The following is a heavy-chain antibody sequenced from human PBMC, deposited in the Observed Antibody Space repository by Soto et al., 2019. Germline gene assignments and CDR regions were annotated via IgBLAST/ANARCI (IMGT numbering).Heavy chain of an antibody. D-gene: IGHD3-22*01. J-gene: IGHJ4*02. Sequence: PGESLKISCKGSGYSFTSYWISWVRQMPGKGLEWMGRIDPSDSYTNYSPSFQGHVTISADKSISTAYLQWSSLKASDTAMYYCARLEGRYDRTSRWGYWGQGTLVTVSS. CDR3: ARLEGRYDRTSRWGY. CDR1: GYSFTSYW. CDR2: IDPSDSYT. V-gene: IGHV5-10-1*01.